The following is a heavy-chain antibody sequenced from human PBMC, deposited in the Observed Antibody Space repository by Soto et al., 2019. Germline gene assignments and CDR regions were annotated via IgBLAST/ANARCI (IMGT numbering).Heavy chain of an antibody. J-gene: IGHJ6*02. CDR3: ARDEATMIVVVTRHDYYGMDV. CDR2: TYYRSKWYN. Sequence: SQTLSLTCAISGDSVSSNSAAWNWIRQSPSRGLEWLGRTYYRSKWYNDYAVSVKSRITINPDTSKNQFSLQLTSVTPEDTAVYYCARDEATMIVVVTRHDYYGMDVWGQGTTVTVSS. D-gene: IGHD3-22*01. V-gene: IGHV6-1*01. CDR1: GDSVSSNSAA.